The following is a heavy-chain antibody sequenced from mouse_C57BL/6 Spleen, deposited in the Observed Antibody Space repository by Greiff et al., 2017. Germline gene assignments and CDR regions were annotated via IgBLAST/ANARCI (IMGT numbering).Heavy chain of an antibody. CDR2: INPNNGGT. CDR1: GYTFTDYN. D-gene: IGHD1-1*01. Sequence: EVQRVASGPELVKPGASVKIPCKASGYTFTDYNMDWVKQSHGKSLEWIGDINPNNGGTIYNQKFKGKATLTVDKSSSTAYMELRSLTSEDTAVYYCARSIYYYGSSPYYYAMDYWGQGTSVTVSS. CDR3: ARSIYYYGSSPYYYAMDY. V-gene: IGHV1-18*01. J-gene: IGHJ4*01.